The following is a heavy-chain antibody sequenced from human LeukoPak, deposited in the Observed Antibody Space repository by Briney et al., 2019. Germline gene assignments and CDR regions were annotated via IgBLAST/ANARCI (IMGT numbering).Heavy chain of an antibody. D-gene: IGHD4-11*01. CDR2: IRSKANSYAT. J-gene: IGHJ4*02. CDR3: TRPAGGEGMTTVTPFDY. CDR1: GFTFSGSA. V-gene: IGHV3-73*01. Sequence: GGSLRLSCAASGFTFSGSAVHWVRQTSGKGLERVGRIRSKANSYATAYAASVKGRFTISRDDSKNTAYLQMNSLKTEDTAVYYCTRPAGGEGMTTVTPFDYWGQGTLVTVSS.